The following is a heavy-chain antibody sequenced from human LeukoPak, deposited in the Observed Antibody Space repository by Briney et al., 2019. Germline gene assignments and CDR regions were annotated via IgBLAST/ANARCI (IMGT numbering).Heavy chain of an antibody. V-gene: IGHV1-46*01. Sequence: ASVKVSCKASGYTFTSYGISWVRQAPGQGLEWMGIINPSGGSTSYAQKFQGRVTMTRDTSTSTVYMELSSLRSEDTAVYYCARGLAYCGGDCYSGRPIYYFDYWGQGTLVTVSS. CDR1: GYTFTSYG. D-gene: IGHD2-21*02. CDR2: INPSGGST. J-gene: IGHJ4*02. CDR3: ARGLAYCGGDCYSGRPIYYFDY.